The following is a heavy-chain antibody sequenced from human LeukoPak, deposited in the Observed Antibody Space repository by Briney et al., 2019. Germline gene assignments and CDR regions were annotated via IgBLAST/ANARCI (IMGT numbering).Heavy chain of an antibody. J-gene: IGHJ6*04. V-gene: IGHV4-34*01. CDR2: INHSGST. D-gene: IGHD1-26*01. CDR1: GGSFSGYY. Sequence: SETLSLTCAVYGGSFSGYYWSWIRQPPGKGLEWIGEINHSGSTNYNPSLKSRVTISVDTSKNQFSLKLSSVTAADTAVYYYARGRIVRYYYYGMDVWGKGTTVTVSS. CDR3: ARGRIVRYYYYGMDV.